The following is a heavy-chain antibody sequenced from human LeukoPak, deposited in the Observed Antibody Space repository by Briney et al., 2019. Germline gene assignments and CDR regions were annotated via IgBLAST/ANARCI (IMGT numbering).Heavy chain of an antibody. V-gene: IGHV3-15*01. CDR1: GITFISAW. J-gene: IGHJ5*01. CDR2: IKSKTDGGTA. Sequence: GGSLRLSCTASGITFISAWMNWVRQAPGKGLEWVGRIKSKTDGGTAEHAAPVKGRFIISRDNSKNTLYLQMNSLRGEDAAMYYCAKEGTPRSSTWYDSWGQGTLVTVSS. D-gene: IGHD2-2*01. CDR3: AKEGTPRSSTWYDS.